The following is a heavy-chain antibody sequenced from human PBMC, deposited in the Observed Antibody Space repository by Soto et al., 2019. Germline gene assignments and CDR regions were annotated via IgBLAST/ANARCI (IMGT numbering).Heavy chain of an antibody. CDR1: GGSISTFY. D-gene: IGHD6-19*01. CDR2: VYYSGST. CDR3: ARHKSGWYGGFDY. V-gene: IGHV4-59*08. J-gene: IGHJ4*02. Sequence: QVQLQESGPGLVKPSETLSLTCTVSGGSISTFYWSWIRQPPGKGLEWIGFVYYSGSTNYNPSLRSRVTISVDSSKNQFSLKLRSVTAADTAVYYCARHKSGWYGGFDYWGQGTLVPVSS.